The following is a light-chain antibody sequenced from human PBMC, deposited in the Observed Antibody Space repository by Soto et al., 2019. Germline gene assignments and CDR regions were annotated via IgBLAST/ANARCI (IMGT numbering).Light chain of an antibody. J-gene: IGLJ2*01. CDR3: CSYAGSYTLI. CDR1: SSDVGSYNL. V-gene: IGLV2-23*01. CDR2: EGS. Sequence: QSALTQPASVSGSPGQSITISCTGTSSDVGSYNLVSWYQQHPGKAPKLMIYEGSKRPSGVSNRFSGSKSGNTASLTISGLQAEDEADYNCCSYAGSYTLIFGGGTKLTVL.